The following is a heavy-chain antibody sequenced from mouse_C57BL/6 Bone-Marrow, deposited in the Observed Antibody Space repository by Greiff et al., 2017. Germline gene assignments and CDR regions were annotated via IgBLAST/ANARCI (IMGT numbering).Heavy chain of an antibody. D-gene: IGHD1-1*01. CDR2: IHPNSGST. J-gene: IGHJ3*01. CDR3: ARDYGSSSWFAY. Sequence: QVQLQQPGAELVKPGASVKLSCKASGYTFTSYWMHWVKQRPGQGLEWIGMIHPNSGSTNYNEKFKSKATLTVDKSSSTAYVQLSSLTSEDSAVYCCARDYGSSSWFAYWGQGTRVTVSA. V-gene: IGHV1-64*01. CDR1: GYTFTSYW.